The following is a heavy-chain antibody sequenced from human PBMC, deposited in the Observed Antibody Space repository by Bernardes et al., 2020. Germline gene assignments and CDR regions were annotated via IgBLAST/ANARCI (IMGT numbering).Heavy chain of an antibody. D-gene: IGHD3-16*01. J-gene: IGHJ3*02. Sequence: ASVKVSCKASGYTFTSYGISWVRQAPGQGLEWMGWISAYNGNTNYAQKLQGRVTMTTDTSTSTAYMELRSLRSDDTAVYYCARGFPRLRLHLGSGAFDIWGQGTMVTVSS. V-gene: IGHV1-18*01. CDR3: ARGFPRLRLHLGSGAFDI. CDR1: GYTFTSYG. CDR2: ISAYNGNT.